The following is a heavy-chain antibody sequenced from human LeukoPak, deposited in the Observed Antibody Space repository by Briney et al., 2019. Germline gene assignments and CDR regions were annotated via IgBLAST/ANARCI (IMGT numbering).Heavy chain of an antibody. CDR2: INPSGGST. Sequence: ASVKVSCKASGYIFTSYYMHWVRQAPGQGLEWMGIINPSGGSTSYAQKFQGRVTMTRDTSTRTVYMELSSLRSEDTAVYYCAKTPNCSGGDCYLDYWGQGTLVTVSS. CDR1: GYIFTSYY. V-gene: IGHV1-46*01. D-gene: IGHD2-21*02. J-gene: IGHJ4*02. CDR3: AKTPNCSGGDCYLDY.